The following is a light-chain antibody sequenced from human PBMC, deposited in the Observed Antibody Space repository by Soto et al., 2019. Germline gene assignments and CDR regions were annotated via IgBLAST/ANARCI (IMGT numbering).Light chain of an antibody. CDR3: CSYAGSSTSVL. CDR2: EGS. J-gene: IGLJ2*01. V-gene: IGLV2-23*01. CDR1: SSDVGSYNF. Sequence: QSALTQPASVSGSPGQSITISCTGTSSDVGSYNFVSWYQQHPGKAPKLMIYEGSKRPSGVSNRFSGSKSGNTASLTISGLQAEDKADYFCCSYAGSSTSVLFGGGTKLTVL.